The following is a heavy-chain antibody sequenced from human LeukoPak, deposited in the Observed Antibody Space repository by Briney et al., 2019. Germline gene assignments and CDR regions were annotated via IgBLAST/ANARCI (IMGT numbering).Heavy chain of an antibody. J-gene: IGHJ4*02. V-gene: IGHV3-7*01. D-gene: IGHD3-3*01. CDR2: IKQDGSEK. CDR3: ATGLEVRFLEWLLTFDY. Sequence: PGGSLRLSCAASGFTFSSYWMSWVRQAPGKGLEWVANIKQDGSEKYYVDSVKGRFTISRDNAKNSLYLQMNSLRAEDTAVYYCATGLEVRFLEWLLTFDYWGQGTLVTVSS. CDR1: GFTFSSYW.